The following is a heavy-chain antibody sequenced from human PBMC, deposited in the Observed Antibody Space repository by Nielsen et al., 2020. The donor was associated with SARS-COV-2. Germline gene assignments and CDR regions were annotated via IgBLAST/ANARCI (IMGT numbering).Heavy chain of an antibody. CDR2: IIPIFGTA. CDR3: AREIYSYGPEGAFDI. Sequence: SVKVSCKASGGTFSSYAISWVRQAPGQGLEWMGGIIPIFGTANYAQKFQGRVTITADESTSTAYMELSSLRSEDTAVYHCAREIYSYGPEGAFDIWGQGTMVTVSS. CDR1: GGTFSSYA. D-gene: IGHD5-18*01. J-gene: IGHJ3*02. V-gene: IGHV1-69*13.